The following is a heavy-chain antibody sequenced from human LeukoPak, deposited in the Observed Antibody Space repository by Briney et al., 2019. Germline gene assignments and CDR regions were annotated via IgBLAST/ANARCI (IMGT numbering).Heavy chain of an antibody. CDR1: GFTFSTYW. D-gene: IGHD2-2*02. J-gene: IGHJ4*02. Sequence: GVPLRLSCAASGFTFSTYWMSWVRQAPGKGLECVANIKRDGSEKYYVDSVKGRFTIFRDDAKSSLYLQMNSLRAEDTAVYFCARVYTGKRWHFDYWGQGTLVTVSS. V-gene: IGHV3-7*03. CDR3: ARVYTGKRWHFDY. CDR2: IKRDGSEK.